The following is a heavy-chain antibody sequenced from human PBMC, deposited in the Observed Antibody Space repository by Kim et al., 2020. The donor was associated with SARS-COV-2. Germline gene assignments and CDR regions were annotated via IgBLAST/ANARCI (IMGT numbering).Heavy chain of an antibody. V-gene: IGHV4-39*07. D-gene: IGHD3-10*01. CDR3: ARGQGIEGFGELGDY. CDR1: GGSISSSSYY. CDR2: IYYSGNT. J-gene: IGHJ4*02. Sequence: SETLSLTCTVSGGSISSSSYYWGWIRQPPGKGLEWIATIYYSGNTYYNPSLKSRVSISVDASKNQFSLNLNSVTAADTAVYYCARGQGIEGFGELGDYWGQGTLVTVSS.